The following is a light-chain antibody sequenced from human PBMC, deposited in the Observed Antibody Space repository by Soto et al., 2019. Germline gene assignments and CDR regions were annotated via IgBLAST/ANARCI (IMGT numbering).Light chain of an antibody. V-gene: IGKV3-15*01. CDR1: QSVSSN. Sequence: EIVMTQSPATLSVSPGEIATLSFRASQSVSSNLAWYQQKPGQAPRLLISDASTRATGIPARFSGSGSGTEFTLTISSLQPDDFATYYCQQYNSYSRTFGQGTKVDIK. J-gene: IGKJ1*01. CDR2: DAS. CDR3: QQYNSYSRT.